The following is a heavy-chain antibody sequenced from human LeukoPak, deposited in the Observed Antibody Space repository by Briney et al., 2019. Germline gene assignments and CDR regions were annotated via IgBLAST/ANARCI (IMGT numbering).Heavy chain of an antibody. V-gene: IGHV3-23*01. Sequence: GGSLRLSCAASGFTFSSYAMSWVRQAPGKGLEWVSAISGSGGSTYYADSVKGRFTISRDNSKNTLYLQMNSLRAEDTAGYYCAKEVSAYDFWSGYYDNWFDPWGQGTLVTVSS. CDR2: ISGSGGST. J-gene: IGHJ5*02. D-gene: IGHD3-3*01. CDR1: GFTFSSYA. CDR3: AKEVSAYDFWSGYYDNWFDP.